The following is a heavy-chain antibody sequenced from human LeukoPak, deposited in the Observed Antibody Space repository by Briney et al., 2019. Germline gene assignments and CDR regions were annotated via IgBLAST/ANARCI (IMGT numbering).Heavy chain of an antibody. CDR2: ISGSGTST. V-gene: IGHV3-23*01. J-gene: IGHJ4*02. Sequence: GGSLRLSCAASGFTFSSYAMSWVRQAPGKGLEWVSTISGSGTSTYYADSVKGRFTISRDNSKNTLYLQMNSLRAEDTAVYYCTKRPAVVITTPYFDYWGQGTLVTVSS. D-gene: IGHD3-22*01. CDR3: TKRPAVVITTPYFDY. CDR1: GFTFSSYA.